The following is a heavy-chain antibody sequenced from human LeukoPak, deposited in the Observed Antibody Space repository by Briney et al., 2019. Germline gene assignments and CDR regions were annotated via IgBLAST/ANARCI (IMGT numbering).Heavy chain of an antibody. D-gene: IGHD5-24*01. CDR3: ARLVRDGYNYLYFDY. CDR2: IYYSGST. J-gene: IGHJ4*02. CDR1: GGSISSYY. V-gene: IGHV4-59*01. Sequence: SETLSLTCTVSGGSISSYYWSWIRQPPGKGLEWIGYIYYSGSTNYNPSLKSRVTISVDTSKNQFSLKLSSVTAADTAVYYCARLVRDGYNYLYFDYWGQGTLVTVSS.